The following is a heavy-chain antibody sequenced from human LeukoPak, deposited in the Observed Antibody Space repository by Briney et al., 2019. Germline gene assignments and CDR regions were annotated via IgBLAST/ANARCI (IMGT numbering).Heavy chain of an antibody. Sequence: GGSLRLSCAASGFTFSSYSMNWVRQAPGKGLEWVSYISSSSSTIYYADSVKGRFTISRDNAKNSLYLQMNSLRAEDTAVYYCAREGVGVVTAIHYYYYYYMDVWGKGTTVTVSS. D-gene: IGHD2-21*02. V-gene: IGHV3-48*01. J-gene: IGHJ6*03. CDR3: AREGVGVVTAIHYYYYYYMDV. CDR1: GFTFSSYS. CDR2: ISSSSSTI.